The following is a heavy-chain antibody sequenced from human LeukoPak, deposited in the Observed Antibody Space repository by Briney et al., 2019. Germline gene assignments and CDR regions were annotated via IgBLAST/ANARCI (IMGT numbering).Heavy chain of an antibody. CDR2: INPNSGGT. Sequence: GASVKVSCKASGYTLTGYYMHWVRQAPGQGLEWMGWINPNSGGTNYAQKFQGRVTMTRDTSISTAYMELSRLRSDDTAVYYCAREDGSGSYSNWFDPWGQGTLVTVSS. CDR1: GYTLTGYY. D-gene: IGHD3-10*01. CDR3: AREDGSGSYSNWFDP. V-gene: IGHV1-2*02. J-gene: IGHJ5*02.